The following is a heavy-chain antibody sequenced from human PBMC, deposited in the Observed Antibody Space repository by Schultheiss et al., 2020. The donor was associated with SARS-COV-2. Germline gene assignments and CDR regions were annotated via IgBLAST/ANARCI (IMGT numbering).Heavy chain of an antibody. CDR3: ASVGFYDILTGYFSYYYGMDV. D-gene: IGHD3-9*01. CDR2: INSDGSST. V-gene: IGHV3-74*01. J-gene: IGHJ6*02. CDR1: GFTFSSYA. Sequence: GGSLRLSCAASGFTFSSYAMHWVRQAPGKGLEWVSRINSDGSSTSYADSVKGRFTISRDNAKNTLYLQMNSLRAEDTAVYYCASVGFYDILTGYFSYYYGMDVWGQGTTVTVSS.